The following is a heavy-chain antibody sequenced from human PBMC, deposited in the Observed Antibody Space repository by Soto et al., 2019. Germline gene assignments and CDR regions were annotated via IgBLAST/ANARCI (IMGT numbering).Heavy chain of an antibody. J-gene: IGHJ5*01. CDR3: ARGRYCLTGRFFPNWFDS. Sequence: QVQLLESGPGLVKPSQTLSLTCSVSGDSISTVDYFWAWIRQPPGQALEYIGYIYKSATTYYNPSFESRVAIALDTSKSQFSLNVTSVTAADTAVYFCARGRYCLTGRFFPNWFDSWGQGTLVTVSS. V-gene: IGHV4-30-4*01. CDR1: GDSISTVDYF. CDR2: IYKSATT. D-gene: IGHD2-15*01.